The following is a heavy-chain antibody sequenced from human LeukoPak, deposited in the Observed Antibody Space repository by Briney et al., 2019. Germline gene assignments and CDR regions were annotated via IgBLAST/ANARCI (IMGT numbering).Heavy chain of an antibody. CDR3: ARDTDSSSRYDY. J-gene: IGHJ4*02. V-gene: IGHV3-11*01. CDR2: ISSSGSTI. D-gene: IGHD6-13*01. Sequence: GGSLRLSCAASGFTFSDYYMSWIRQAPGKGLEWVSYISSSGSTIYYADSVKGRFTISRDNAKNSLYLQMNRLRAEDTAVYYCARDTDSSSRYDYWGQGTLVTVSS. CDR1: GFTFSDYY.